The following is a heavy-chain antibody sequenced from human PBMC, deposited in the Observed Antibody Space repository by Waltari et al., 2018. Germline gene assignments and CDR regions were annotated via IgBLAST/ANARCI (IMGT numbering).Heavy chain of an antibody. D-gene: IGHD5-12*01. CDR3: ARDNSGVDY. V-gene: IGHV7-4-1*02. J-gene: IGHJ4*02. CDR2: INTYTGNP. CDR1: GYPFTSYP. Sequence: QVQLAQSGSELKKPGASVNVSCKTSGYPFTSYPIHWVRQAPGEGLQWMEWINTYTGNPTYAPGFTGRFVLSLDTSVSTAYLQISSLKADDTAVYYCARDNSGVDYWGQGTLVTVSS.